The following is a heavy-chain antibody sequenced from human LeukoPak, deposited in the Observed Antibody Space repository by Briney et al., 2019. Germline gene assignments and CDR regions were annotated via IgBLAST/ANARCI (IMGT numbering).Heavy chain of an antibody. Sequence: GGSLRLSCSASGFTFGEYAMGCVRQPPGKGLEWGVFTISTEYRATTEYAASVRDRFIISRDDYKSIVYLQMNSLKIEDTAVYYCSSLQTADYPDSWGQGTLVTVSS. J-gene: IGHJ4*02. CDR1: GFTFGEYA. CDR3: SSLQTADYPDS. D-gene: IGHD5-24*01. CDR2: TISTEYRATT. V-gene: IGHV3-49*04.